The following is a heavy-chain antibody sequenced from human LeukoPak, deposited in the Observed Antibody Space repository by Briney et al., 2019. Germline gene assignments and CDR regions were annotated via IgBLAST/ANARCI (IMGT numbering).Heavy chain of an antibody. J-gene: IGHJ4*02. CDR1: GYTFTSYD. V-gene: IGHV1-8*03. CDR3: ARVKGYCSGGSCYARD. D-gene: IGHD2-15*01. CDR2: MNPNSGNT. Sequence: ASVKVSCKASGYTFTSYDINWVRQATGQGLEWMGWMNPNSGNTGYAQKFRGRVTITRNTSISTAYMELSSLRSEDTAVYYCARVKGYCSGGSCYARDWGQGTLVTVSS.